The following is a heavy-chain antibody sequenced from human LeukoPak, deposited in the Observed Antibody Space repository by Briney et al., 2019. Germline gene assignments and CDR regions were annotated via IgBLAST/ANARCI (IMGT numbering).Heavy chain of an antibody. Sequence: GGSLRLSCAASGFTFSSYGMHWVRQAPGKGLEWVAAISYDGSNKYYADSVKGRFTISRDNSKNTLYLQINSLRAEDTAVYYCAKDLLYSDVWRNYRPNPLDYWGQGPLVTASS. CDR3: AKDLLYSDVWRNYRPNPLDY. CDR1: GFTFSSYG. J-gene: IGHJ4*02. D-gene: IGHD3-16*02. CDR2: ISYDGSNK. V-gene: IGHV3-30*18.